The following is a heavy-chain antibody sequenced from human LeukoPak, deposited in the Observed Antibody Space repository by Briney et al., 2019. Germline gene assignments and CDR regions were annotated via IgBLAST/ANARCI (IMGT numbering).Heavy chain of an antibody. Sequence: GGSLRLSCVASGFTVSSNYMSWVRPAPGKGLEWVSLIYSSDGAYYADSVKGRFTISRDNSKNTLYLQMNSLRAEDTAVYYCARDADSWGQGTLVTVSS. V-gene: IGHV3-66*01. CDR1: GFTVSSNY. CDR2: IYSSDGA. J-gene: IGHJ4*02. CDR3: ARDADS.